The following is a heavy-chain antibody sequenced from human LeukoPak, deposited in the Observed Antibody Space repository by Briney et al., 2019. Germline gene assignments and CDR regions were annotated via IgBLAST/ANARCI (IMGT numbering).Heavy chain of an antibody. CDR2: ISGSGGST. J-gene: IGHJ4*02. Sequence: GRSLRLSCAASGFTFSSYWMSWVRQAPGKGLEWVSGISGSGGSTYYADSVKGRFTISRDNSKNTLYVQMNSLGAEDTAVYYCAKWKYSSSGLDDYWGQGTLVTVSS. D-gene: IGHD6-6*01. V-gene: IGHV3-23*01. CDR1: GFTFSSYW. CDR3: AKWKYSSSGLDDY.